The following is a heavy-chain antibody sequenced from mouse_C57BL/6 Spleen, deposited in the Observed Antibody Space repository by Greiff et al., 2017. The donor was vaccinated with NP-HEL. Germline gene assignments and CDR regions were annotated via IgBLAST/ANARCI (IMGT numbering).Heavy chain of an antibody. D-gene: IGHD1-1*01. V-gene: IGHV14-4*01. J-gene: IGHJ2*01. CDR2: IDPENGDT. Sequence: EVQLQQSGAELVRPGASVQLSCTASGFNIKDDYMHWVKQRPEQGLEWIGWIDPENGDTEYASKFQGKATITADTSSNTAYLQLSSLTSEDTAVYYCTTRPYDCSSYFDYWGQGTTLTVSS. CDR3: TTRPYDCSSYFDY. CDR1: GFNIKDDY.